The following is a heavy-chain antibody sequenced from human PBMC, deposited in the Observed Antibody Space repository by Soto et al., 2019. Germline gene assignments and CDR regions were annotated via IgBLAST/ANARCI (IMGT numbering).Heavy chain of an antibody. CDR3: ARLKADRPFDP. J-gene: IGHJ5*02. CDR2: IYYSGST. CDR1: GGSISSSSYY. V-gene: IGHV4-39*01. Sequence: SETLSLTCTVSGGSISSSSYYWGWIRQPPGKGLEWIGSIYYSGSTYYNPSLKSRVTISVDTSKNQFSLKLSSVTAADTAVYYCARLKADRPFDPWGQGTLVTVSS.